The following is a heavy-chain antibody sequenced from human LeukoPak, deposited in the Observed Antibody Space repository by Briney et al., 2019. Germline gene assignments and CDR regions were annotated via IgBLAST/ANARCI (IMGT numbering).Heavy chain of an antibody. V-gene: IGHV3-21*01. Sequence: PGGSLRLSCAASGSTFSSYSMNWVRQAPGKGLEWVSSISSSSSYIYYADSVKGRFTISRDNAKNSLYLQMNSLRAEDTAVYYCARDTLAYCGGDCYLGEDYWGQGTLVTVSS. D-gene: IGHD2-21*02. CDR1: GSTFSSYS. CDR3: ARDTLAYCGGDCYLGEDY. CDR2: ISSSSSYI. J-gene: IGHJ4*02.